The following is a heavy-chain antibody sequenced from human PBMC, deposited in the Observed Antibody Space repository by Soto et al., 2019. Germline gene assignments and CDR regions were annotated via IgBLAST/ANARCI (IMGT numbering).Heavy chain of an antibody. CDR2: IYYSGST. D-gene: IGHD2-2*01. CDR3: TGVVPASTYYYYYMDV. Sequence: QLQLQESGPGLVKPSETLSLTCTVSGGSISSSSYYWGWIRQPPGKGLEWIGSIYYSGSTYYNPSLKSRVTISVDTSKNQFSLKLSSVTAADTAVYYCTGVVPASTYYYYYMDVWGKGTTVTVSS. J-gene: IGHJ6*03. CDR1: GGSISSSSYY. V-gene: IGHV4-39*01.